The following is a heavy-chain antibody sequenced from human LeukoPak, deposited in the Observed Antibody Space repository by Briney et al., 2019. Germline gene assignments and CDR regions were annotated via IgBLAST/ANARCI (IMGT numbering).Heavy chain of an antibody. CDR1: GITFSSYA. CDR3: AKDVGTYYYGSGSYYFDY. J-gene: IGHJ4*02. D-gene: IGHD3-10*01. V-gene: IGHV3-23*01. Sequence: GGSLRLSCAASGITFSSYAMSWVRQAPGKGLEWVSAISGSGGSTYYADSVKGRFTISRDNSKNTLYLQMNSLRAEDTAVYYCAKDVGTYYYGSGSYYFDYWGQGTLVTVSS. CDR2: ISGSGGST.